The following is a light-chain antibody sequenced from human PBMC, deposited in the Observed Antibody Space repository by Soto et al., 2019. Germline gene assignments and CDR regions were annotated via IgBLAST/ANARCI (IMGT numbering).Light chain of an antibody. J-gene: IGKJ2*01. V-gene: IGKV3-20*01. CDR2: DAS. CDR3: QQYGSSPRT. CDR1: QSVRSNH. Sequence: EIVLTQSPGTLSLSPGERATLSCRASQSVRSNHLAWYQQKPGQAPRLLIYDASSRATGIPDRFSGSGSGTDCTLTISRLEPEDFAVYYCQQYGSSPRTFGRGTNLEI.